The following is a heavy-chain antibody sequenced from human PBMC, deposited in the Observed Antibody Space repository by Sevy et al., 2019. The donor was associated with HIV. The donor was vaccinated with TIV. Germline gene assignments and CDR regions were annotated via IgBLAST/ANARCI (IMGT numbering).Heavy chain of an antibody. V-gene: IGHV3-11*06. D-gene: IGHD3-16*01. CDR1: GFTFSDYY. CDR3: ARSSTYDYVWGSPCDY. CDR2: ISSSSSYT. Sequence: GGSLRLSCAASGFTFSDYYMSWIRQAPGKGLEWVSYISSSSSYTNYADSVKGRFTISRDNAKNSLYLQMNSLRAEDMAVYYCARSSTYDYVWGSPCDYWGQGTLVTVSS. J-gene: IGHJ4*02.